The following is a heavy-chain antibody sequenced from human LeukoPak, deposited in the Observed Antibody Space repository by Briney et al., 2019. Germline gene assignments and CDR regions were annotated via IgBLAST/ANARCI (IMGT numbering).Heavy chain of an antibody. D-gene: IGHD6-19*01. Sequence: SETLSLTCAVSGYSISSGFYWGWIRQPPGGGLEWIGTIYHSGSTFYNPSLKSRVTISVDTSQNQFSLKLSSVTAADTAVYYCARDRVAVAADWFDPWGQGTLVTVSS. CDR1: GYSISSGFY. CDR2: IYHSGST. V-gene: IGHV4-38-2*02. CDR3: ARDRVAVAADWFDP. J-gene: IGHJ5*02.